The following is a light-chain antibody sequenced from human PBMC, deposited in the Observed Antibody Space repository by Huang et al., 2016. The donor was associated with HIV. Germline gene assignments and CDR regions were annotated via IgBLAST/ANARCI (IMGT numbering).Light chain of an antibody. CDR1: QSVSTN. V-gene: IGKV3-15*01. J-gene: IGKJ2*01. CDR3: QQYNNWPYT. Sequence: EIVMTQSPATLSVSPGDRVTLSCRASQSVSTNFAWHQQKPGQAPRLLFYGASTRATGVPARFSGSGSGTEFTLTISSLQSEDFAVYYCQQYNNWPYTFGQGTKLEIK. CDR2: GAS.